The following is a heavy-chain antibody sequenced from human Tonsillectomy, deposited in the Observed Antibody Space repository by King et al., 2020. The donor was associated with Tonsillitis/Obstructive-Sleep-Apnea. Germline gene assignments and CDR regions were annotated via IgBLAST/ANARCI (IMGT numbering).Heavy chain of an antibody. V-gene: IGHV4-39*01. CDR3: ARGARSYYYYMDV. CDR1: GGSISSSSYY. D-gene: IGHD3-16*01. Sequence: QMQLQESGPGLVKPSETLSLTCTVSGGSISSSSYYWGWIRQPPGKGLEWIGSIYYSGSTYYNPSLKSRVTISVDTSKNQFSLKLCSVTAADTAVYYCARGARSYYYYMDVWGKGTTVTVSS. J-gene: IGHJ6*03. CDR2: IYYSGST.